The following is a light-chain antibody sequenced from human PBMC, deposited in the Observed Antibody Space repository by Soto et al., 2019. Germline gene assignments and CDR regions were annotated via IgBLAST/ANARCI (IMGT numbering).Light chain of an antibody. V-gene: IGLV2-14*01. J-gene: IGLJ1*01. Sequence: QSALTQPASVSGSPGQSITISCTGTSSDVGGYNYVSWYQQHTGKAPKLMIYEVSNRPSGVSNRFSGSKSGNTASLTISGLQAEDEADDYCSSYTSSSTLIFGTGTKLTVL. CDR1: SSDVGGYNY. CDR3: SSYTSSSTLI. CDR2: EVS.